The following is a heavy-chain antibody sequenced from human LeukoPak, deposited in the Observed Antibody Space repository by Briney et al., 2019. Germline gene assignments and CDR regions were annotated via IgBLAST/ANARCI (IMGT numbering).Heavy chain of an antibody. CDR1: GGSFSGYY. J-gene: IGHJ4*02. Sequence: SETLSLTCAVYGGSFSGYYWSWIRQPPGKGLEWIGEINHSGSTNYNPSLKSRVTISVDTSKNQFSLKLSSVTAADTAVYYCARKGGYFDYWGQGTLVTVSS. V-gene: IGHV4-34*01. CDR2: INHSGST. CDR3: ARKGGYFDY.